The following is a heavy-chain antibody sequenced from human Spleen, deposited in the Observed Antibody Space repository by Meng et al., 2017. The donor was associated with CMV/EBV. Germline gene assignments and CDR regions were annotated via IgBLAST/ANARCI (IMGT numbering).Heavy chain of an antibody. Sequence: GGSISSGDYYWSWIRQPPGKGLEWIGYIYYSGSTYYNPSLKSRVTISVDTSKNQFSLKLSSVTAADTAVYYCARGGCSTILECWFDPWGQGTLVTVSS. CDR1: GGSISSGDYY. V-gene: IGHV4-30-4*08. D-gene: IGHD2/OR15-2a*01. CDR3: ARGGCSTILECWFDP. J-gene: IGHJ5*02. CDR2: IYYSGST.